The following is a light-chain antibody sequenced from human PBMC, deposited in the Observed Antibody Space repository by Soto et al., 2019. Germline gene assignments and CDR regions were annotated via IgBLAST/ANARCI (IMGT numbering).Light chain of an antibody. V-gene: IGKV3-20*01. CDR1: QSVSNNY. CDR2: GAS. Sequence: IVLTQSPGTLSLSPGERATLSCTASQSVSNNYLAWYQQKPGQAPRLLIYGASNRATGIPDRFSGSGCGTDFTLTISRLEPEDFAVYYCQQYGSSGTFGQGTKVDIK. J-gene: IGKJ1*01. CDR3: QQYGSSGT.